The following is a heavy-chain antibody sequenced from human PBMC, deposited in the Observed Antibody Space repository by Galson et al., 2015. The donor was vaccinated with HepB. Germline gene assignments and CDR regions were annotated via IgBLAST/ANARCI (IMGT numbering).Heavy chain of an antibody. J-gene: IGHJ3*02. D-gene: IGHD5-18*01. CDR1: GFTFSSYA. CDR2: ISYDGSNK. Sequence: SLRLSCAASGFTFSSYAMHWVRQAPGKGLEWVALISYDGSNKYYADSVKGRFTISRDISKNTLYLQMNSLRAEDTAVYFCAGADTAKGDAFDIWGQGTMVTVSS. V-gene: IGHV3-30*04. CDR3: AGADTAKGDAFDI.